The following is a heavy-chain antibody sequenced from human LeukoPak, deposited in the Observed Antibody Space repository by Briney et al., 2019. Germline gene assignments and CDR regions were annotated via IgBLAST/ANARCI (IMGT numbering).Heavy chain of an antibody. V-gene: IGHV3-30*04. D-gene: IGHD2-15*01. Sequence: GRSLRLACAASGFTFSSYAMHWVRQAPGKGLEWVAVISYDGSNKYYADSVKGRFTISRDNSKNTLYLQMNSLRAEDTAVYYCAKAPVTSCRGAFCYPFCYWGQGTLVTASS. CDR1: GFTFSSYA. CDR2: ISYDGSNK. CDR3: AKAPVTSCRGAFCYPFCY. J-gene: IGHJ4*02.